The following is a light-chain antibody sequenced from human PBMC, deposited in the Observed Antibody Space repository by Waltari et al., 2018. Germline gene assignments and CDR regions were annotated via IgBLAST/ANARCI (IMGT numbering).Light chain of an antibody. CDR2: DVS. CDR1: QSFGSW. CDR3: QQHNGY. J-gene: IGKJ4*01. Sequence: DIQMTQSPSTLSASVGDRVTITCRASQSFGSWLAWYQQKPGKAPKVLISDVSKFEGGVPSRFSGSGSGTEFTLTISSLQPDDFATYYCQQHNGYFGGGTKVEIK. V-gene: IGKV1-5*01.